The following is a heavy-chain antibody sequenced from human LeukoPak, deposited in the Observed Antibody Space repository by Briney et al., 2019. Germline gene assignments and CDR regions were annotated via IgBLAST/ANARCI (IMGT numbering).Heavy chain of an antibody. CDR2: IGTAGET. Sequence: GGSLRLSCAASGFTFSRYDMHWVRQSTGNGLEWVSGIGTAGETFYLGSVKGRFTISRENGKYSLYLQMNSLRVGDTAVYYCARSVPGGSGWMGSIEYWGQGTLVTVPS. D-gene: IGHD6-19*01. CDR1: GFTFSRYD. J-gene: IGHJ4*02. CDR3: ARSVPGGSGWMGSIEY. V-gene: IGHV3-13*01.